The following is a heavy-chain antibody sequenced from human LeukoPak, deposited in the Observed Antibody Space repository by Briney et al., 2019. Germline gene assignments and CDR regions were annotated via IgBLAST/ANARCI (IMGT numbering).Heavy chain of an antibody. V-gene: IGHV1-46*01. CDR3: ARPTYYYDSSGYYRYFDY. CDR1: GYTFTSYY. J-gene: IGHJ4*02. CDR2: INPSGGST. Sequence: ASVKVSCKASGYTFTSYYMHWVRQAPGQGLEWMGIINPSGGSTSYAQKFQGRVTMTRDTSTSTVYMELSSLRSEDTAVYYCARPTYYYDSSGYYRYFDYWGQGTLVTVSS. D-gene: IGHD3-22*01.